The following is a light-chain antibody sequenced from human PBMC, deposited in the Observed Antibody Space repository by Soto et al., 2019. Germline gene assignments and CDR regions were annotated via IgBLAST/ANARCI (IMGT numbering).Light chain of an antibody. Sequence: DIQMTQSPSSLSASVGDRVTVTCRTSQNIYNYLNWYQQEPGKAPKLLIYAASSVQSGVPLRFSGSGSGTDFTLTISSLQPEDFATYYCQQTHSTPVTFGQGTRLEIK. CDR1: QNIYNY. V-gene: IGKV1-39*01. CDR2: AAS. CDR3: QQTHSTPVT. J-gene: IGKJ5*01.